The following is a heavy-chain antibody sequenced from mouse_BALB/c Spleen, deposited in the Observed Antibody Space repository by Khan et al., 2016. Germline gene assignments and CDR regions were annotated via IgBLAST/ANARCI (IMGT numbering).Heavy chain of an antibody. J-gene: IGHJ3*01. D-gene: IGHD2-4*01. CDR3: ASEGLRRGFAY. CDR1: GFTFSDYY. Sequence: EVELVESGGGLVKPGGSLKLSCAASGFTFSDYYMYWVRQTPEKRLEWVATISDGGSYTYYPARVTGRFTISRDNAKNNLYLQMSSLKSEDTAMYYCASEGLRRGFAYWGQGTLVTVSA. CDR2: ISDGGSYT. V-gene: IGHV5-4*02.